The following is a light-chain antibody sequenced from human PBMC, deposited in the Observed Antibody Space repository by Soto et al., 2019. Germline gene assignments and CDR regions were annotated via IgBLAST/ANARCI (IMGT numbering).Light chain of an antibody. CDR3: SSYTTINTVL. CDR1: SSDVGGYNY. CDR2: DVT. Sequence: QSVLTQPASVSGSPGQSITISCTGTSSDVGGYNYVSWYQQHPGKAPKLMIYDVTNRPSGVSNRFSGSKSGNTASLTISGLQAEDEADYYCSSYTTINTVLFGGGTKVTVL. J-gene: IGLJ2*01. V-gene: IGLV2-14*03.